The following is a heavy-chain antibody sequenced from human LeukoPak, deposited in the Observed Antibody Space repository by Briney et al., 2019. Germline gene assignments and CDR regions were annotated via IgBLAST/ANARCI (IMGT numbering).Heavy chain of an antibody. J-gene: IGHJ3*02. V-gene: IGHV3-23*01. D-gene: IGHD6-19*01. CDR1: EFTFSNYA. CDR3: AKVAGSSGWYGGNAFDI. Sequence: TGGSLRLSCAASEFTFSNYAMTWVRQTRGKWLEWVSGISGDGDSRYYADSVNGQFTISRDNSKNTLYLQMNSLRAEDTALYYCAKVAGSSGWYGGNAFDIWGQGTMVTVSS. CDR2: ISGDGDSR.